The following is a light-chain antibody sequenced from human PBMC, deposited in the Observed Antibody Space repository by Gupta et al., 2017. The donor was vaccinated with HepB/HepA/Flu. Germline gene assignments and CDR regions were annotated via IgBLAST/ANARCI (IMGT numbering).Light chain of an antibody. V-gene: IGLV3-21*02. J-gene: IGLJ2*01. CDR2: DDS. CDR3: QVWDSSSDHVV. Sequence: SSVLTQPPSVSVAPGQTARITCGGNNIGSKSGHWYQQKPGQAPGLVVYDDSDRPSGIPERFSGSNSGNTATLTISRVEAEDEADYYCQVWDSSSDHVVFGGGTKLTVL. CDR1: NIGSKS.